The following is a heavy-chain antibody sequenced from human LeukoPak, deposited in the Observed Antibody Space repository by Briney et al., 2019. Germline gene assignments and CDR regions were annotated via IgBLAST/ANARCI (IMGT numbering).Heavy chain of an antibody. V-gene: IGHV1-69*05. J-gene: IGHJ4*02. CDR1: GGTFSSYA. D-gene: IGHD5-24*01. CDR2: IIPIFGTA. Sequence: SVKVSCTASGGTFSSYAISWVRQAPGQGLEWMGGIIPIFGTANYAQKFQGRVTITTDESTSTAYMELRSLRSDDTAVYYCAREMATARSVYVYWGQGTLVSVSS. CDR3: AREMATARSVYVY.